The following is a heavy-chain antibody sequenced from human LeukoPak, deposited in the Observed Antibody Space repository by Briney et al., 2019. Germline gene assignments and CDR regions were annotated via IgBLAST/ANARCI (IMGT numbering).Heavy chain of an antibody. CDR2: ISSDGSTI. CDR3: AKTQGTGWYVY. D-gene: IGHD3/OR15-3a*01. CDR1: GFTFTSYE. Sequence: PAGSLRLSCTASGFTFTSYEMNWVRQAPGKGLEWVSYISSDGSTIFHADSVKGRFTVSRDNAKNSLYLQMNSLRAEDTAVYYCAKTQGTGWYVYWGQGTLVTVSS. V-gene: IGHV3-48*03. J-gene: IGHJ4*02.